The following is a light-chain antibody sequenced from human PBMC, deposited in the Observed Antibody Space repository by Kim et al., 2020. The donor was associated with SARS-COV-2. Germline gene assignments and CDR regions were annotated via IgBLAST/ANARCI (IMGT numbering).Light chain of an antibody. CDR2: LDE. V-gene: IGLV3-1*01. CDR3: QAWDSSTAV. Sequence: SVSPGQTAIITCSGDKLGHKYVSWYQQKPGKSPVLVIYLDEKRPSGIPDRFSGSNSGDTATLTISGARTMDEADFYCQAWDSSTAVFGGGTQLTVL. J-gene: IGLJ2*01. CDR1: KLGHKY.